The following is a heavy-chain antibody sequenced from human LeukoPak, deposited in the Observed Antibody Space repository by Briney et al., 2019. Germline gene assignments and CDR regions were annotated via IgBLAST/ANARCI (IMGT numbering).Heavy chain of an antibody. D-gene: IGHD3-3*01. Sequence: SQTLSLTCTVSGGSISSGDYYWRWLRQPPGTGPEWLGYIYYSGSTYYNPSLKSRVNISVDPSKNQFSLKLSSVTAADTAVYYCAGTYYDFTSPFDYWGQGTLVTVSS. CDR3: AGTYYDFTSPFDY. CDR1: GGSISSGDYY. CDR2: IYYSGST. J-gene: IGHJ4*02. V-gene: IGHV4-30-4*08.